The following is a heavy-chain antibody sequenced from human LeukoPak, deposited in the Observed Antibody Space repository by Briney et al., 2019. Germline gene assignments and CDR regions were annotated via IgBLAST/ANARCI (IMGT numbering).Heavy chain of an antibody. D-gene: IGHD3-22*01. V-gene: IGHV1-46*01. CDR3: ARGQYYYDSSGYHDAFDI. CDR1: GYSFTSYY. J-gene: IGHJ3*02. Sequence: ASVKVSCKASGYSFTSYYVHWVRQAPGQGLEWMGIFNPSRGSTSYAQKFQGRVTMTRDTSTSTVYMDLTSLGSEDTAVYYCARGQYYYDSSGYHDAFDIWGQGTMVTVSS. CDR2: FNPSRGST.